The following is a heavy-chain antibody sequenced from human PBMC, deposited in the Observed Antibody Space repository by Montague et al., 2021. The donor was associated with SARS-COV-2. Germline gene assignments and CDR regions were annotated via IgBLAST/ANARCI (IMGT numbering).Heavy chain of an antibody. CDR2: MYYSGST. Sequence: SETLSLTCTVSGGSISSSNYYWGWIRQPPGKGLEWIGNMYYSGSTYYNPSLKSRVTISIDTSKNQFSLKLSSVTAADTAVYYCARDDIVLQGGTKGMDVWGQGTTVPVSS. CDR3: ARDDIVLQGGTKGMDV. CDR1: GGSISSSNYY. D-gene: IGHD2-15*01. J-gene: IGHJ6*02. V-gene: IGHV4-39*07.